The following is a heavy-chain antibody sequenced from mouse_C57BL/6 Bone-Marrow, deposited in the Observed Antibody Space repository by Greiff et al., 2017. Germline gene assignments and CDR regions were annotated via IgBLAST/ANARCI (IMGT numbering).Heavy chain of an antibody. CDR2: IYPGGGYT. Sequence: VQLQESGAELVRPGTSVKMSCKASGYTFTNYWIGWAKQRPGHGLEWIGDIYPGGGYTNYNEKFKGKATLTADKSSSTAYMQLSSLTSEDSAIYYCARKGKYSNYLYAMDYWGQGTSVTVSS. J-gene: IGHJ4*01. CDR3: ARKGKYSNYLYAMDY. V-gene: IGHV1-63*01. CDR1: GYTFTNYW. D-gene: IGHD2-5*01.